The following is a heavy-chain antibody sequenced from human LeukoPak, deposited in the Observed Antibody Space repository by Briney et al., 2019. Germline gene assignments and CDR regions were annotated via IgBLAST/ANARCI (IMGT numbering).Heavy chain of an antibody. CDR2: INWNGGST. Sequence: GGSLRLSCAASGFTFDDYGMSWVRQAPGKGLEWVSGINWNGGSTGYADSVKGRFTISRDNAKNSLHLQMNSLRAEDTALYHCARGPYYYDSSGYGGAFDIWGQGTTVTVSS. CDR1: GFTFDDYG. D-gene: IGHD3-22*01. J-gene: IGHJ3*02. CDR3: ARGPYYYDSSGYGGAFDI. V-gene: IGHV3-20*01.